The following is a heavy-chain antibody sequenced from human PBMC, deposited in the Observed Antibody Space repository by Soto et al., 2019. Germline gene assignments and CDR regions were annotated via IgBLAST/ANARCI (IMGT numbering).Heavy chain of an antibody. Sequence: PSETLSLTCNVSGGSISSSDYYWGWIRQPPGKGLEWIGTIYYSGSTYSNPSLKSRVTISVDTSMNQFSLKLSSVTAADTAMYYCARPVAAAAYFDHWGPGTLVTVSS. CDR3: ARPVAAAAYFDH. V-gene: IGHV4-39*01. CDR2: IYYSGST. J-gene: IGHJ4*02. CDR1: GGSISSSDYY. D-gene: IGHD6-13*01.